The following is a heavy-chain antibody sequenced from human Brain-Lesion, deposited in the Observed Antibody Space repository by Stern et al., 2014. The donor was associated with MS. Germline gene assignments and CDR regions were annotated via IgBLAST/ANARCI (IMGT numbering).Heavy chain of an antibody. CDR3: ARDQRGITIFGVVTDYYYLGMDV. J-gene: IGHJ6*02. CDR1: GYIFTGYS. V-gene: IGHV1-2*02. Sequence: QVQLVQSGAEVKKPGASVKVSCKTSGYIFTGYSIHWVRQAPGQGLEWMAWINPNTGGTKYAQKFQGRVPMSRDTSISTAYVELSSLTSDDTAVYYCARDQRGITIFGVVTDYYYLGMDVWGQGTTVTVSS. CDR2: INPNTGGT. D-gene: IGHD3-3*01.